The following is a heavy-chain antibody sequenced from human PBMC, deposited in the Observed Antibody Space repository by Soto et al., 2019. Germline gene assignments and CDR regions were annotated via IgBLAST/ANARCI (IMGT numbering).Heavy chain of an antibody. J-gene: IGHJ2*01. CDR1: GFTFSSYA. CDR3: VKDGGMVYRKWYFAL. D-gene: IGHD2-8*01. CDR2: ISGSGDNT. V-gene: IGHV3-23*01. Sequence: EVQVLESGGGLVQPGGSLRLSCAASGFTFSSYAMSWVRQAPGKGLQWVSTISGSGDNTDYADSVKGRFTISRDNSKNTLYLQMNRLRAEDTALYYCVKDGGMVYRKWYFALWGRGTLVTVSS.